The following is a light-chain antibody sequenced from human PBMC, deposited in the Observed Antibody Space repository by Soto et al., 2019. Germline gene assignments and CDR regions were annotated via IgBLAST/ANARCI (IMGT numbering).Light chain of an antibody. CDR1: SSDVGGYNY. V-gene: IGLV2-8*01. CDR2: EVS. Sequence: QSVLTQPPSASGSPGQSVTISCTGTSSDVGGYNYVSWYQQHPGKAPKLMIYEVSKRPSGVPDRFSGSKSGNTASLTVSGLQAEDEADYYSSSYAGSNNHSGVFGTGTEVNVL. CDR3: SSYAGSNNHSGV. J-gene: IGLJ1*01.